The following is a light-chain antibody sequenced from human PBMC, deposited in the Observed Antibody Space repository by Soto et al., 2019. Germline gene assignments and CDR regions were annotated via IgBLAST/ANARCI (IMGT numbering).Light chain of an antibody. Sequence: IQLTQSPSSLSASVGDRVTVTCRASQSINIYLNWYQQKPGKAPTLLIYAASSLQSGVPSRLSGGGSRTDFTLTISSLQPEDFATYYCQQSYRSPSTFGQGTKLEI. CDR3: QQSYRSPST. CDR2: AAS. V-gene: IGKV1-39*01. CDR1: QSINIY. J-gene: IGKJ2*01.